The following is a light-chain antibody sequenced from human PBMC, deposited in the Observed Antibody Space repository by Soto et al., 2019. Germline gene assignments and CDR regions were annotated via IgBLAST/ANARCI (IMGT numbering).Light chain of an antibody. Sequence: EIVMTQSPATLSVSPGERATLSCRASQSVSSNLAWYQQKPGQAPRLHIYGASTRATGIPARFSGSGSGTEFTLTLCSLQSEDIAVHYCQQYNNWPFTFGPGTKVDIK. CDR3: QQYNNWPFT. CDR1: QSVSSN. V-gene: IGKV3-15*01. CDR2: GAS. J-gene: IGKJ3*01.